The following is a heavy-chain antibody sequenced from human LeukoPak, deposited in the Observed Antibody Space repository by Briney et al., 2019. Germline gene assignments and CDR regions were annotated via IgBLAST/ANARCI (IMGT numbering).Heavy chain of an antibody. CDR2: ISGSGDRT. Sequence: GGSLRLSCAASGFTFRSYAMHWVRQAPGKGLEWVSIISGSGDRTLHADSVKGRFTVSRDNSKNTVYLQMNSLRAEDTAVYYCAKDLRNIRTLVDLQMIWGQGTLVIVSS. CDR1: GFTFRSYA. J-gene: IGHJ3*02. CDR3: AKDLRNIRTLVDLQMI. V-gene: IGHV3-23*01. D-gene: IGHD2-8*02.